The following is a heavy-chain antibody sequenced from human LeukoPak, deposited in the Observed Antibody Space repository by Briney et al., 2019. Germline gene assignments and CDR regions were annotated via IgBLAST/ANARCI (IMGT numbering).Heavy chain of an antibody. J-gene: IGHJ6*02. CDR2: ISYDGSNK. V-gene: IGHV3-30*18. D-gene: IGHD6-13*01. Sequence: PGRSLRLSCAASGFTFSSYGMHWVRQAPGKGLEWVAVISYDGSNKYYADSVKGRFTISRDNSKNTLYLQMNSLRAEDTAVYYCAKAKNLVRRHNAYSSSWYGSYYYYYGMDVWGQGTTVTVSS. CDR1: GFTFSSYG. CDR3: AKAKNLVRRHNAYSSSWYGSYYYYYGMDV.